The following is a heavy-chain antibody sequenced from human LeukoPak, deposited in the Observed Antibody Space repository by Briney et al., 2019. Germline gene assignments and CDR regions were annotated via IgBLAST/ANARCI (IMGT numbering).Heavy chain of an antibody. D-gene: IGHD5-12*01. CDR1: GYTFTSYY. CDR3: ARDDILGHGDY. J-gene: IGHJ4*02. V-gene: IGHV1-46*01. CDR2: INPSGGST. Sequence: ASVKVSCNASGYTFTSYYMHWVRQAPGQGLEWMGIINPSGGSTSYAQKFQGRVTMTRDTSTSTVYMELSSLRSDDTAVYYCARDDILGHGDYWGQGTLVTVSS.